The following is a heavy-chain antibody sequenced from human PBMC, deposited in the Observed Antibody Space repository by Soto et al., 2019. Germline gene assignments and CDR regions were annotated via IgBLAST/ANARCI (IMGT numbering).Heavy chain of an antibody. V-gene: IGHV1-18*01. D-gene: IGHD5-18*01. CDR3: ASSLLVGYGLEGESD. Sequence: QVQLVQSGAEVKKPGASVKVSCKASGYTFTSYGISWVRQAPGQGLEWMGWISAYNGNTNYAQKLQGRVTMTTDTSTSTAYMELRSLRSDYTAVSYCASSLLVGYGLEGESDWGQGTLVTVSS. CDR2: ISAYNGNT. J-gene: IGHJ4*02. CDR1: GYTFTSYG.